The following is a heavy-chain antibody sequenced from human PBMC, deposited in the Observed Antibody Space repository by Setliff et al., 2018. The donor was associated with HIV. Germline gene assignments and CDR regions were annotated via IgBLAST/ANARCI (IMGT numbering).Heavy chain of an antibody. CDR1: GYTFTTYG. CDR2: ISTYNGNT. J-gene: IGHJ5*02. D-gene: IGHD1-26*01. Sequence: ASVKVSCKPSGYTFTTYGLSWVRQAPGQGLEWMGWISTYNGNTNYAQKLQGRVTMTTDTSTSTAYMELSSLRSEDTAVYYCARVGATNNWFDPWGQGTLVTVSS. CDR3: ARVGATNNWFDP. V-gene: IGHV1-18*01.